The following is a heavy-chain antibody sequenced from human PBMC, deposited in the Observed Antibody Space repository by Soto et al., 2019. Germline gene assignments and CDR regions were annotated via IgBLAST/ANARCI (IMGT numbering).Heavy chain of an antibody. V-gene: IGHV1-24*01. CDR3: ARGGGTSAELRDTFDI. CDR2: FDPGDGET. J-gene: IGHJ3*02. CDR1: GYTLTELS. Sequence: ASVKVSCKVSGYTLTELSMHWVRQAPGKGLEWMGGFDPGDGETIYAQKFQGRVTMTEDTPTNTAYMELSSLRPEDTAMYYCARGGGTSAELRDTFDIWGQGTMVTVSS. D-gene: IGHD1-26*01.